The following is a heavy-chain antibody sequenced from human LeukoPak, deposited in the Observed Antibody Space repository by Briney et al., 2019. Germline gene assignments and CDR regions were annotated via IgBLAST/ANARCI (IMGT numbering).Heavy chain of an antibody. V-gene: IGHV1-46*01. CDR1: GYTFTSYY. D-gene: IGHD2-15*01. J-gene: IGHJ4*02. Sequence: ASVKVSCKASGYTFTSYYMHWVRQAPGQGLEWMGIINPSGGSTSYAQKFQGRVTMTRDTSTSTVYMELSSLRSEDTAVYYCATDSPNCSGGSCLYYFDYWGQGTLVTVSS. CDR2: INPSGGST. CDR3: ATDSPNCSGGSCLYYFDY.